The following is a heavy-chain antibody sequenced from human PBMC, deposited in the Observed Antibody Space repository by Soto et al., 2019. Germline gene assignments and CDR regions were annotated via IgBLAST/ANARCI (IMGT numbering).Heavy chain of an antibody. CDR1: GLRFSSYL. CDR3: ARGDYHDTSGPFSDAFDI. J-gene: IGHJ3*02. V-gene: IGHV3-74*01. CDR2: INSDGSST. D-gene: IGHD3-22*01. Sequence: VASGLRFSSYLMHWVRQARGKGLVWVSRINSDGSSTSYADSVKGRFTISRDNAKNTLYLQMNSLRLEDTAVYYCARGDYHDTSGPFSDAFDIWGPGTMVT.